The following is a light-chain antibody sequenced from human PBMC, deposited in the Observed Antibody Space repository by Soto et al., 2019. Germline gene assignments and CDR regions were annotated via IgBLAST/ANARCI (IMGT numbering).Light chain of an antibody. CDR3: GSYTSSYTPWV. V-gene: IGLV2-14*01. Sequence: QSALTQPASVSGSPGQSITISCTGTSSDVGGYNYVSWYQQPPGNAPKLMIYDVSNRPSGVSNRFSGSKSGNTASLTISGLQAEDEADYFCGSYTSSYTPWVFGGGTKLTVL. J-gene: IGLJ3*02. CDR2: DVS. CDR1: SSDVGGYNY.